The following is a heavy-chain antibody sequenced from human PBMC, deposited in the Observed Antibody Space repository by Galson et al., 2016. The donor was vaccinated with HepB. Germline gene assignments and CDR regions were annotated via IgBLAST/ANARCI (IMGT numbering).Heavy chain of an antibody. CDR1: GFTFGDYA. CDR2: ILSDGSAD. V-gene: IGHV3-30*04. Sequence: SLRLSCAASGFTFGDYAVHWVRQVPGKGLEWVSGILSDGSADYYADSVKGRFTISRDNSKNTLYLQMNSLRAEDTAVYYCATGGPPTDDYWGQGTLVTVSS. CDR3: ATGGPPTDDY. D-gene: IGHD1-1*01. J-gene: IGHJ4*02.